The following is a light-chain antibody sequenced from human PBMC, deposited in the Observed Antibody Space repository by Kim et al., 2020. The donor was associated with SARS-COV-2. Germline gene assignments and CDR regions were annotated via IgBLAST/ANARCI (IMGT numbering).Light chain of an antibody. CDR2: DAS. Sequence: SLSPGERATLSCRASQSVSYYLGWYQQKPGQAPRLLIYDASSTATGIPARFSGSGSGTDFTLTISSLEPEDFAVYYCQQRSDWPHTFGQGTKLEIK. CDR3: QQRSDWPHT. V-gene: IGKV3-11*01. CDR1: QSVSYY. J-gene: IGKJ2*01.